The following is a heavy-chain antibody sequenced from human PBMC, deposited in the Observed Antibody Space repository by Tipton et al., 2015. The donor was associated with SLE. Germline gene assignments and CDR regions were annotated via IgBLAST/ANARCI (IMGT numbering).Heavy chain of an antibody. CDR1: GGSFSGYY. J-gene: IGHJ4*02. Sequence: TLSLTCAVYGGSFSGYYWSWIRQPPGKGLEWIGEINHSGRTNYNPSLKSRVTISVDMSKNQFSLKLSPVNAADTAVYYCARHGGYYFDYWGQGTLVTVSS. V-gene: IGHV4-34*01. D-gene: IGHD4-23*01. CDR2: INHSGRT. CDR3: ARHGGYYFDY.